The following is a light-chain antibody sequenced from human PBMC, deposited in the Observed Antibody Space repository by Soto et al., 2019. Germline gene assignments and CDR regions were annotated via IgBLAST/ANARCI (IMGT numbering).Light chain of an antibody. J-gene: IGLJ1*01. CDR3: SSYAGSSNV. Sequence: QSALTQPPSASGSPGQSVAISCSGTSSDAGGYNYVSWYQQHPGKAPKLMIYEVNNRPSGIPDRFSGSKSGNTASLTVSGLQAEDEADYYCSSYAGSSNVFGTGTKVTVL. CDR2: EVN. CDR1: SSDAGGYNY. V-gene: IGLV2-8*01.